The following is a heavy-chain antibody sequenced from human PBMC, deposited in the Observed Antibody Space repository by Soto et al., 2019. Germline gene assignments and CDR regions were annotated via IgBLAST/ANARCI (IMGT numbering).Heavy chain of an antibody. V-gene: IGHV3-73*02. CDR2: IRSKANSYAT. D-gene: IGHD3-9*01. CDR1: GFTFSGSA. Sequence: EVQLVESGGGLVQPGGSLKLSCAASGFTFSGSAMHWVRQASGKGLEWVGRIRSKANSYATAYAASVKGRFTISRDDSKNTAYLQMSSLKTEDTAVYYCTRHVTYYDILTGYYPNWFDPWGQGTLVTVSS. J-gene: IGHJ5*02. CDR3: TRHVTYYDILTGYYPNWFDP.